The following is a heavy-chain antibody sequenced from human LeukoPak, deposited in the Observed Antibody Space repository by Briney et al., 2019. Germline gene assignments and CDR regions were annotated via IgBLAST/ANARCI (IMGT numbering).Heavy chain of an antibody. J-gene: IGHJ6*03. V-gene: IGHV3-21*01. CDR3: ARGLYYYDSSGYYYYYYYYMDV. Sequence: GGSLRLSCAASGFTFSSYSMNWVRQAPGKGLEWVSSISSSSSYIYYADSVKGRFTISRDNAKNSLYLQMNSLRAEDTAVYYCARGLYYYDSSGYYYYYYYYMDVWGKGTTVTIS. CDR1: GFTFSSYS. D-gene: IGHD3-22*01. CDR2: ISSSSSYI.